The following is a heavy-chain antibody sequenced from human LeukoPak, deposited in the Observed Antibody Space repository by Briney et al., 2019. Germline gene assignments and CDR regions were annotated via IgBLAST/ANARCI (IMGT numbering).Heavy chain of an antibody. J-gene: IGHJ4*02. CDR3: AREGGYSGYFDY. V-gene: IGHV4-59*01. CDR1: GGSISPYY. D-gene: IGHD5-12*01. CDR2: IYSSGST. Sequence: SETLSLTSSVSGGSISPYYWSWVRQPPGRGLEWIGYIYSSGSTNYNPSLKSRVTISVDTSRNQFSLKLSSVTAADTAVYYCAREGGYSGYFDYWGQGTLVTVSS.